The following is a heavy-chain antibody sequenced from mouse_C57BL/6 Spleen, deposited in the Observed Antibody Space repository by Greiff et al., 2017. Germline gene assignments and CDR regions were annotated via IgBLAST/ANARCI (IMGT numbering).Heavy chain of an antibody. CDR3: ARTGGKAWFAY. J-gene: IGHJ3*01. CDR1: GFTFSDYG. D-gene: IGHD1-3*01. Sequence: EVKVVESGGGLVKPGGSLKLSCAASGFTFSDYGMHWVRQAPEKGLEWVAYISSGSSTIYYADTVKGRFTISRDNAKNTLFLQMTSLRSEDTAMYYCARTGGKAWFAYWGQGTLVTVSA. CDR2: ISSGSSTI. V-gene: IGHV5-17*01.